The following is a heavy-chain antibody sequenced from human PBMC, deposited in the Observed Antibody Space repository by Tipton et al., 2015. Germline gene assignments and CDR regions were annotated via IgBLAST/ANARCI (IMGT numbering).Heavy chain of an antibody. D-gene: IGHD3-10*01. CDR1: GDSVSSSSGT. Sequence: GLVKPSQTLSLTCAISGDSVSSSSGTWNWIRQSPSRGLEWLGRTFYRSRWYNDYAASVQSRITINPDTSKNQFSLQLNSVTAADTAVYYCARGLLLWFGMTDYWGQGTLVTVSS. J-gene: IGHJ4*02. CDR2: TFYRSRWYN. CDR3: ARGLLLWFGMTDY. V-gene: IGHV6-1*01.